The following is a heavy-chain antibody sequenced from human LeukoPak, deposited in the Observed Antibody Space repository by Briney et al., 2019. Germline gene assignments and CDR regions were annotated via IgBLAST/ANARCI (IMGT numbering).Heavy chain of an antibody. D-gene: IGHD3-10*01. J-gene: IGHJ6*03. CDR3: AREFRQSSDYYYYYMDV. V-gene: IGHV4-4*07. Sequence: PETLSLTCTVSGGSISSYYWSWIRQPAGKGLEWIGRIYTSGSTNYNPSLKSRVTMSVDTSKNQFSLKLSSVTAADTAVYYCAREFRQSSDYYYYYMDVWGKGTTVTVSS. CDR2: IYTSGST. CDR1: GGSISSYY.